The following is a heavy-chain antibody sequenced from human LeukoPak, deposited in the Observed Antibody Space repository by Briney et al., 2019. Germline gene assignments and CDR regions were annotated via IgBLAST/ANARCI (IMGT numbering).Heavy chain of an antibody. CDR3: ARELTGGLYYYYGMDV. J-gene: IGHJ6*02. V-gene: IGHV3-64*02. CDR1: GFIFNSYA. Sequence: GGSLRLSCAASGFIFNSYAMHWVRQAPGRGLEYVSAITSSGNNIFYADSVKGRFTISRDNSKNTLYLQMGSLRAGDTAVYYCARELTGGLYYYYGMDVWGQGTTVTVSS. D-gene: IGHD1-14*01. CDR2: ITSSGNNI.